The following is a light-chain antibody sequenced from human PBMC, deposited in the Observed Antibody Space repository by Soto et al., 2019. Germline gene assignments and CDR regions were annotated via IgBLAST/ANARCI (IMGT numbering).Light chain of an antibody. CDR1: QNIYSY. Sequence: DLQITQSPSSLSASVGHTVTITFRSIQNIYSYLNWYQQRPGKAPKLLIHDASSLQSGVPSRFSGSGSGTDFALTINSLQTEDFATIYCKQTYSTPWTFGQGTKVDIK. V-gene: IGKV1-39*01. J-gene: IGKJ1*01. CDR2: DAS. CDR3: KQTYSTPWT.